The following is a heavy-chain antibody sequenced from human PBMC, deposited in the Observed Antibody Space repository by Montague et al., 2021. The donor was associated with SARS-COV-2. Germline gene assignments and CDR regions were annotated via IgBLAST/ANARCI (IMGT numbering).Heavy chain of an antibody. CDR2: IRDDGIEK. V-gene: IGHV3-33*08. Sequence: SLRLSCAASGFTFSNYAMNWVRQAPGKGLEWVAIIRDDGIEKFYADSVKGRFTISRDNSKNTLSLQMNSLRAEDTAIYYCARFSRQLYSAGVFEHWGQGTLVTVSS. J-gene: IGHJ1*01. CDR3: ARFSRQLYSAGVFEH. D-gene: IGHD6-6*01. CDR1: GFTFSNYA.